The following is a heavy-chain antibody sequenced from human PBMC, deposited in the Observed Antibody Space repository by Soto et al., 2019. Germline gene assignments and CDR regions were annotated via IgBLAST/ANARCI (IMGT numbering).Heavy chain of an antibody. CDR1: GYTFTGYY. J-gene: IGHJ6*02. V-gene: IGHV1-2*04. Sequence: GASVKVSCKASGYTFTGYYMHWVRQAPGQGLEWMGWINPNSGGTNYAQKFQGWVTMTRDTSISTAYMELSRLRSDDTAVYYCARDQSPVWPSYDFWSGPPEYYGMDVWGQGTTVTVSS. CDR2: INPNSGGT. CDR3: ARDQSPVWPSYDFWSGPPEYYGMDV. D-gene: IGHD3-3*01.